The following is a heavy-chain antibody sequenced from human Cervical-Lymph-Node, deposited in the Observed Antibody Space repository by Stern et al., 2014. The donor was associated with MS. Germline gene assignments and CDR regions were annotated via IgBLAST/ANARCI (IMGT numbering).Heavy chain of an antibody. CDR1: GFSLSTSGVD. V-gene: IGHV2-5*09. CDR3: AHRRDSYFGAFDI. CDR2: YYWDDDN. D-gene: IGHD2/OR15-2a*01. J-gene: IGHJ3*02. Sequence: QVTLKESGPALVKPTQTLTLTCTFSGFSLSTSGVDLVRIRQGPGLAREGGAPYYWDDDNRGGPALRRWITITKATSKNQVVLTMTNMDPVDTATYYCAHRRDSYFGAFDIWGQGTMVTVSS.